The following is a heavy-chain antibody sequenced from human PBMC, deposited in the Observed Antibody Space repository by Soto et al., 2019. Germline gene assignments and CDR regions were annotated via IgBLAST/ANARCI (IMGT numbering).Heavy chain of an antibody. Sequence: PGGSLRLSCAASGFTFSSYGMHWVRQAPGKGLEWVAAISCDGGNKYYADSVKGRFTISRDNSKNTLYLQMNSLRAEDTAVYYGAKFFSPYYDFLPVSQKGHVFNIWGQGKMV. D-gene: IGHD3-9*01. J-gene: IGHJ3*02. CDR1: GFTFSSYG. CDR2: ISCDGGNK. CDR3: AKFFSPYYDFLPVSQKGHVFNI. V-gene: IGHV3-30*18.